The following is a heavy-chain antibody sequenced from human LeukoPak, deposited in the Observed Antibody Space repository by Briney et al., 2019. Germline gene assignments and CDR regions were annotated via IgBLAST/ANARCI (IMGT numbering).Heavy chain of an antibody. CDR2: ISWDGGST. D-gene: IGHD6-19*01. CDR3: AKSPTGSGWFYFDS. V-gene: IGHV3-43D*03. Sequence: GGSLRLSCAASGFTFDDYAMHWVRQAPGKGLEWVSLISWDGGSTYYADSVKGRFTISRDNAKNSLYLQMNSLRAEDTAAYYCAKSPTGSGWFYFDSWGQGTLVTVSS. J-gene: IGHJ4*02. CDR1: GFTFDDYA.